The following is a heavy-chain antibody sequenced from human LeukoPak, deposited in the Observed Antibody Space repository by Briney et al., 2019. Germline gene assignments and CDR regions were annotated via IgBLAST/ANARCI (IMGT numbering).Heavy chain of an antibody. Sequence: PGGSLRLSCAVSGITLRSYDMSWVRQAPGKGLEWVAATSGSGGNTYYADSVKGRFTISRDNSKNTLYLQMNSLRAEDTAVYYCAKEYSGYDFDYWGQGTLVTVSS. D-gene: IGHD5-12*01. J-gene: IGHJ4*02. CDR1: GITLRSYD. V-gene: IGHV3-23*01. CDR3: AKEYSGYDFDY. CDR2: TSGSGGNT.